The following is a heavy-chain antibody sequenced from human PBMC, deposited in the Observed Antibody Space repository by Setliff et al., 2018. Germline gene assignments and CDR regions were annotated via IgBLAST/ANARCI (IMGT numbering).Heavy chain of an antibody. CDR2: ISAYNGNT. D-gene: IGHD3-10*01. CDR1: GYTFTNYG. V-gene: IGHV1-18*01. Sequence: ASVKVSCKASGYTFTNYGVTWVRQAPGQGLEWMGWISAYNGNTNYAQKLQGRVTMTTDTSTSTTHMELRSLRSDDTAVYYCAREPLYYYGSGSYYKGNYWGQGTLVTVSS. J-gene: IGHJ4*02. CDR3: AREPLYYYGSGSYYKGNY.